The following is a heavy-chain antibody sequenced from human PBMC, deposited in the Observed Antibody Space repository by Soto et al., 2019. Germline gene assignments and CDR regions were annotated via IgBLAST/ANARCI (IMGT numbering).Heavy chain of an antibody. CDR1: GGSISSYY. J-gene: IGHJ5*02. Sequence: PSETLSLTCTLSGGSISSYYWSWIRQPPGKGLEWIGDMYHRGSTNYNPSLKSRVTISVDTSKNQFSLKLSAVTAADTAVYYCARGPSPPVRPFDPWGQGTLVTVSS. V-gene: IGHV4-59*12. D-gene: IGHD2-8*01. CDR3: ARGPSPPVRPFDP. CDR2: MYHRGST.